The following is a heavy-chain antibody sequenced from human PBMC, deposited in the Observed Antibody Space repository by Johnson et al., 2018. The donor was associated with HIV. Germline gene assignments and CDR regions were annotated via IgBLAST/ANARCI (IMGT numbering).Heavy chain of an antibody. V-gene: IGHV3-66*03. D-gene: IGHD4-23*01. J-gene: IGHJ3*02. CDR3: ANLGDYSGLNGFDI. CDR1: GFTVSSNY. CDR2: IYSGGST. Sequence: VQLVESGGGLIQPGGSLRLYCAASGFTVSSNYMSWVRQAPGKGLEWVSVIYSGGSTSYADSMKGRLTISRDNSKNTLYLKINSLRTEDSAVYYCANLGDYSGLNGFDIWGQGTMVTFSS.